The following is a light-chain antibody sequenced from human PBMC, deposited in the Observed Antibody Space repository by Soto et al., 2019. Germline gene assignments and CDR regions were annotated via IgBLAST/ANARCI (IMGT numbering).Light chain of an antibody. CDR1: SSNIGSNT. V-gene: IGLV1-44*01. Sequence: QAVVTQPPSASGTPGQRVTISCSGSSSNIGSNTVNWYQQLPGTAPKLLIYRNSQRLSGVPDRISGSKSGTSASLAISGLQSEDEADYYCAGWDDSLNSWVFGGGTQLTVL. J-gene: IGLJ3*02. CDR2: RNS. CDR3: AGWDDSLNSWV.